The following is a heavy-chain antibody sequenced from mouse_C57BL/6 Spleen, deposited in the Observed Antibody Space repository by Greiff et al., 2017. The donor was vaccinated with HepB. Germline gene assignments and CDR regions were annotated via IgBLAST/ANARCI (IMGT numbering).Heavy chain of an antibody. CDR2: INPSNGGT. Sequence: QVQLKESGTELVKPGASVKLSCKASGYTFTSYWMHWVKQRPGQGLEWIGNINPSNGGTNYNEKFKSKATLTVDKSSSTAYMQLSSLTSEDSAVYYCARRDYGSRSSFAYWGQGTLVTVSA. CDR3: ARRDYGSRSSFAY. CDR1: GYTFTSYW. J-gene: IGHJ3*01. V-gene: IGHV1-53*01. D-gene: IGHD1-1*01.